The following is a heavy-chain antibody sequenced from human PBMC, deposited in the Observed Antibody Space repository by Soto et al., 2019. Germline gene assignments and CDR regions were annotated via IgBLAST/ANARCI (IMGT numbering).Heavy chain of an antibody. CDR1: GFNFSRHG. CDR2: MSYDGSDK. D-gene: IGHD4-17*01. Sequence: GGSLRLSCAASGFNFSRHGMHWVRQAPGKGLEWVAVMSYDGSDKYYADSVKGRFTISRDNSKNTLYLQMNSLRPDDTAVYYCARRYGDPSSASGFDNWGQGTLVTVSS. V-gene: IGHV3-30*03. J-gene: IGHJ5*02. CDR3: ARRYGDPSSASGFDN.